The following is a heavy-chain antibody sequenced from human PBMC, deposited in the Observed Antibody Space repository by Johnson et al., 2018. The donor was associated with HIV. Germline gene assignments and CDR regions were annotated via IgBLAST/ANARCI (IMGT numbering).Heavy chain of an antibody. V-gene: IGHV3-30*03. D-gene: IGHD3-22*01. J-gene: IGHJ3*01. CDR1: GFTFGSYG. Sequence: QVQLVESGGGVVQPGRSLRLSCAASGFTFGSYGMHWVRQAPGKGLEWVAVISYDGSNKYYVDSVKGRFTISRDNSKNTLYLQMNSLRAEDTALYYCATHQPEDYYYNKYAFDVWGQGTMVTVSS. CDR2: ISYDGSNK. CDR3: ATHQPEDYYYNKYAFDV.